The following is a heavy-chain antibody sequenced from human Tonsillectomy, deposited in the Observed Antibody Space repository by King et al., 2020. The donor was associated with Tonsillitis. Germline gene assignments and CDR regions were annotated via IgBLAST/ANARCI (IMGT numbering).Heavy chain of an antibody. J-gene: IGHJ3*02. Sequence: VQLQESGPGLVKPSETLSLTCTVSGGSISSYYWSWIRQPPGKGLEWIGYIYYSGSTNYNPSLKSRVTISVDTSKNQFSLKLSSVTAADTAVYYCARGGPWIQLWSGAFDIWGQGKMVTVSS. D-gene: IGHD5-18*01. CDR1: GGSISSYY. CDR2: IYYSGST. V-gene: IGHV4-59*01. CDR3: ARGGPWIQLWSGAFDI.